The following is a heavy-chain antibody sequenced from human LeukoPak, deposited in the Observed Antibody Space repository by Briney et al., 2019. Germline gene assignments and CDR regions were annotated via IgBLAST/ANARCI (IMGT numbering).Heavy chain of an antibody. CDR3: AKEMGATNYFEY. CDR1: GFTFSSSG. V-gene: IGHV3-30*18. CDR2: ISYDGSNK. Sequence: GGSLRLSCAASGFTFSSSGMHWVRQAPGKGLEWVSVISYDGSNKFYADSVKGRFTISRDNSKNTLYLQMNSLRAEDTAVYYCAKEMGATNYFEYWGQGTLVTVSS. D-gene: IGHD1-26*01. J-gene: IGHJ4*02.